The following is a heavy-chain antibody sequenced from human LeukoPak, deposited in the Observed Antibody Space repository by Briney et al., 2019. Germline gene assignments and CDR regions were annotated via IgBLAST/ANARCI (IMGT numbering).Heavy chain of an antibody. CDR1: GGSFSGYY. V-gene: IGHV4-59*01. J-gene: IGHJ6*03. CDR2: IYYSGST. D-gene: IGHD6-13*01. Sequence: PSETLSLTCTVYGGSFSGYYWIWIRQPPGKGLEWIGYIYYSGSTNYNPSLKSRVTISVDTSKSQFSLKLSSVTAADTAVYYCARVGAYSSSLSRYYYYYMDVWGKGTTVTVSS. CDR3: ARVGAYSSSLSRYYYYYMDV.